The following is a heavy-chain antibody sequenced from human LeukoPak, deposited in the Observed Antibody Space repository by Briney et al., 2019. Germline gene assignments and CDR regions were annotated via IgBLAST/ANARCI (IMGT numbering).Heavy chain of an antibody. CDR3: AREGVWVTTIDVNFDY. Sequence: ASVKVSCKASGYTFTGYYIHWVRQAPGQGLEWMGRINPNSGGTNYAQKFQGRVTMTRDTSISTASMELSSLKSDDTAVYCCAREGVWVTTIDVNFDYWGQGTLVTVSS. V-gene: IGHV1-2*06. CDR1: GYTFTGYY. D-gene: IGHD4-17*01. J-gene: IGHJ4*02. CDR2: INPNSGGT.